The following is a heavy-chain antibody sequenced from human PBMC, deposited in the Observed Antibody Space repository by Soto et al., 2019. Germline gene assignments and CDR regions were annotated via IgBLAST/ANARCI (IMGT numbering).Heavy chain of an antibody. CDR3: ATATGYWGSAPLDY. Sequence: PGGSLRLSCVASGLTFSNAWMNWVRQVPGKGLEWVGRIRSQTDGGTTDYTAPVNGRFSISRDDSKNTLYLQMNSLKTEDTAVYYCATATGYWGSAPLDYWGQGTLVTVS. D-gene: IGHD2-8*02. J-gene: IGHJ4*02. CDR2: IRSQTDGGTT. V-gene: IGHV3-15*07. CDR1: GLTFSNAW.